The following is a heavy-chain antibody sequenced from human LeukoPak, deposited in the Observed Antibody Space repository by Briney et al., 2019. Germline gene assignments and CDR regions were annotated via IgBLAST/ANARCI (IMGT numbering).Heavy chain of an antibody. J-gene: IGHJ6*03. D-gene: IGHD3-10*01. V-gene: IGHV1-69*05. CDR1: GGTFSSHA. CDR3: ARDVTMVRGVIYNYMDV. CDR2: IIPIFGTA. Sequence: EASVKVSCKASGGTFSSHAISWVRQAPGQGLEWMGGIIPIFGTASYPQKFQGRVTITTDESTSTAYMELSSLRSEDTAVYYCARDVTMVRGVIYNYMDVWGKGTTVTVSS.